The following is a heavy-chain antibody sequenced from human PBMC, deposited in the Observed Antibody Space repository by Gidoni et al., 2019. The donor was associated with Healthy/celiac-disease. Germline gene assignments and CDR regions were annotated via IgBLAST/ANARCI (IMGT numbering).Heavy chain of an antibody. CDR1: GGSISSSSYY. J-gene: IGHJ4*02. Sequence: QLQLQESGPGLVKPSETLSLTCTVSGGSISSSSYYWGWIRQPPGKGLEWIGSIYYSGSTYYNPSLKSRVTISVDTSKNQFSLKLSSVTAADTAVYYCARSSLDLDYGDDGVYFDYWGQGTLVTVSS. CDR2: IYYSGST. CDR3: ARSSLDLDYGDDGVYFDY. V-gene: IGHV4-39*01. D-gene: IGHD4-17*01.